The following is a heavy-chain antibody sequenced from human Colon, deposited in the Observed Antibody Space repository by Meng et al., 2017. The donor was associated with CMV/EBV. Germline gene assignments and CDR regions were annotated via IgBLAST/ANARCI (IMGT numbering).Heavy chain of an antibody. CDR1: GGTLSRYP. CDR3: ARVSGYSGYDPLGY. CDR2: IIPVFGTP. Sequence: SVKVSCKASGGTLSRYPISWVRQAPGQGLEWLGGIIPVFGTPTYAQKFQGRVTITTDESTSTAYMELSSLRSEDTAVYYCARVSGYSGYDPLGYWGQGTLVTVSS. J-gene: IGHJ4*02. V-gene: IGHV1-69*05. D-gene: IGHD5-12*01.